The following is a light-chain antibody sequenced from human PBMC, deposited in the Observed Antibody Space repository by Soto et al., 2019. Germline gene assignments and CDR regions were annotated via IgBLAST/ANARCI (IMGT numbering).Light chain of an antibody. CDR3: CSYAHTSRV. CDR2: DVN. CDR1: SGDIGAYNY. V-gene: IGLV2-11*01. J-gene: IGLJ3*02. Sequence: QSALTQPRSVSGSPGQSVTFSCTGTSGDIGAYNYVSWYQFHPGKAPKMIIYDVNKRPSGVPDRFSGSKSGNTASLTTSWLQAEDEADYDCCSYAHTSRVFGGGTKVTVL.